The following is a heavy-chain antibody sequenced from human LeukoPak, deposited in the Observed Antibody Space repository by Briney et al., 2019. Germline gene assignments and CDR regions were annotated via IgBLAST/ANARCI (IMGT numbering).Heavy chain of an antibody. CDR1: GDTFITYD. D-gene: IGHD3-10*01. Sequence: ASVKVSCKASGDTFITYDINWVRQASGQGPEWMGWMSFNTGNTGYAQKFQGRVTMTRDTSISTAYMELSRLRSDDTAVYYCARASSARFLYFDYWGQGTLVTVSS. V-gene: IGHV1-8*01. J-gene: IGHJ4*02. CDR2: MSFNTGNT. CDR3: ARASSARFLYFDY.